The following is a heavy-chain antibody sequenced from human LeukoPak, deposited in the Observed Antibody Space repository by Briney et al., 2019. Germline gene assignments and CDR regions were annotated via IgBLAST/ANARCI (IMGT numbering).Heavy chain of an antibody. Sequence: SVKVSCKASGFTFTSSAMQWVRQARGQRLEWIGWIVVGSGNTNYAQKFQERVTITRDMSTSTAYMERSSLRSDDTAMYYCARGGYNIVVALYYFDYWGQGTLVTVSS. D-gene: IGHD2-2*01. CDR1: GFTFTSSA. CDR3: ARGGYNIVVALYYFDY. V-gene: IGHV1-58*02. J-gene: IGHJ4*02. CDR2: IVVGSGNT.